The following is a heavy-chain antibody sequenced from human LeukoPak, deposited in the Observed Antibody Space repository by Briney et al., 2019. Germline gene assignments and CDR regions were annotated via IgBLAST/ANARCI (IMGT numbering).Heavy chain of an antibody. CDR2: ISYDGSNK. D-gene: IGHD1-26*01. CDR3: ARDSVSWWELQSFDY. V-gene: IGHV3-30-3*01. Sequence: GGSLRLSCAASGFTFSSYAMHWVRQAPGKGLERVAVISYDGSNKYYADSVKGRFTISRDNSKNTLYLQMNSLRAEDTAVYYCARDSVSWWELQSFDYWGQGTLVTVSS. CDR1: GFTFSSYA. J-gene: IGHJ4*02.